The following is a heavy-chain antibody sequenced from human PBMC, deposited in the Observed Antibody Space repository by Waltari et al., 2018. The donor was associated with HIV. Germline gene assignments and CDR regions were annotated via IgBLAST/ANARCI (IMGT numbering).Heavy chain of an antibody. CDR2: LRNKPYGGTT. CDR1: GFTLDDFA. Sequence: ELQLVESGGGLVQPGRSLRLTCRASGFTLDDFAVTWVRQAPGKGLEWVGFLRNKPYGGTTEFAASVEGRFTISRDESKSIAFLQMNSLKAEDTAVYYCARDRDDGLDVWGQGTTVIVS. J-gene: IGHJ6*02. CDR3: ARDRDDGLDV. V-gene: IGHV3-49*04.